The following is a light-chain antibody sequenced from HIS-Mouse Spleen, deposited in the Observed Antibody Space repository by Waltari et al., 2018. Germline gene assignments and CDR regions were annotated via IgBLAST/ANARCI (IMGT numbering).Light chain of an antibody. V-gene: IGLV3-19*01. CDR1: SLRSYY. CDR3: NSRDSSGNHLV. Sequence: SSELTQDPAVSVALGQTVRITCQGDSLRSYYASWYQQKPGQAPVLVIYGKNNRPSGIPDRFSGSSSVNTASLTITGVQAEDEADYYCNSRDSSGNHLVFGGGTKLTVL. CDR2: GKN. J-gene: IGLJ3*02.